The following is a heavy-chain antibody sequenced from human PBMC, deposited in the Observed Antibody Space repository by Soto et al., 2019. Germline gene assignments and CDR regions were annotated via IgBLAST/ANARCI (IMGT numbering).Heavy chain of an antibody. CDR1: GFSFGSYA. V-gene: IGHV3-23*01. CDR2: ISGSDGKT. CDR3: ARWSYLDY. J-gene: IGHJ4*02. D-gene: IGHD3-3*01. Sequence: DVQLWESGGGLVQPGGSPRLSCAASGFSFGSYALSWVRQAPGKGLEWVSTISGSDGKTFYADSVKGRFSISRDTSQSTLYLQMSSLRADDTAMYYCARWSYLDYWGQGTRVTVSS.